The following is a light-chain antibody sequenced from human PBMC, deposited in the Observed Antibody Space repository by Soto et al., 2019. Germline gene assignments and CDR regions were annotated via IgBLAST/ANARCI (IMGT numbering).Light chain of an antibody. CDR3: QQRSKWPPIT. J-gene: IGKJ5*01. Sequence: IVLTQSPATLSLSPGERATLSGRASESVGSYLTCYQHKPGQAPRLLIYDAFNRATGIPARFSGSGSGTDFTLTISSLEPEDFAVYYCQQRSKWPPITFGQGTRLEIK. V-gene: IGKV3-11*01. CDR1: ESVGSY. CDR2: DAF.